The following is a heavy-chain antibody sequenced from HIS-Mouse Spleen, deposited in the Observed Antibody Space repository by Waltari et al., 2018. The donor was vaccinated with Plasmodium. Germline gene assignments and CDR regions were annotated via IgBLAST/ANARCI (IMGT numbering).Heavy chain of an antibody. V-gene: IGHV3-7*01. Sequence: EVQLVESGGGLVQPGGSLRLSCAASGFNFSSYWMSWVRRAPGEGLEWVASIKEDGSEKCYVDSVKGRFTISRDNAKNSLYLQMNGLRAGDTAVYYCASSWYWYFDLWGRGTLVTVSS. CDR2: IKEDGSEK. D-gene: IGHD6-13*01. CDR1: GFNFSSYW. CDR3: ASSWYWYFDL. J-gene: IGHJ2*01.